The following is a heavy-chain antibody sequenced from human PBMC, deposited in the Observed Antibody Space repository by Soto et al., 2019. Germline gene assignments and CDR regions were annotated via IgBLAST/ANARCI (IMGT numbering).Heavy chain of an antibody. D-gene: IGHD1-26*01. Sequence: QVQLVQSGAEVKKPGSSVKVSCKASGGTFSSYTISWVRQAPGQGLEWTGRLIPILGIANYAQKFQGRVPSGAEKSTSAAYMELIGLRSADTAVYYCARIHRGSYPDWGQGTLVTVSS. CDR2: LIPILGIA. J-gene: IGHJ4*02. V-gene: IGHV1-69*02. CDR3: ARIHRGSYPD. CDR1: GGTFSSYT.